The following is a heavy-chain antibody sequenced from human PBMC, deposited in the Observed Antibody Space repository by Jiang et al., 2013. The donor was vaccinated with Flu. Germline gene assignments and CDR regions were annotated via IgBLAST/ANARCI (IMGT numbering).Heavy chain of an antibody. D-gene: IGHD6-13*01. J-gene: IGHJ4*02. CDR1: SYG. Sequence: SYGISWVRQAPGQGLEWMGWISAYNGNTNYAQKLQGRVTMTTDTSTSTAYMELRSLRSDDTAVYYCARDRGIAAAGTFVMDWGQGTLVTVSS. CDR3: ARDRGIAAAGTFVMD. CDR2: ISAYNGNT. V-gene: IGHV1-18*04.